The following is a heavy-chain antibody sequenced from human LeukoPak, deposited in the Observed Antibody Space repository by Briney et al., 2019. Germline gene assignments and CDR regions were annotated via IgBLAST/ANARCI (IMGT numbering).Heavy chain of an antibody. Sequence: GGSLRLSCAASGFTFSSYWMSWVRQAPGKGLEWVANIKQDGSEKYYVDSVKGRFTISRDNAKNSLYLQMNSLRAEDTAVYYCARDIVVPAAIPGYYYYYGMDVWGQGTTVTVSS. J-gene: IGHJ6*02. CDR1: GFTFSSYW. V-gene: IGHV3-7*01. CDR2: IKQDGSEK. D-gene: IGHD2-2*01. CDR3: ARDIVVPAAIPGYYYYYGMDV.